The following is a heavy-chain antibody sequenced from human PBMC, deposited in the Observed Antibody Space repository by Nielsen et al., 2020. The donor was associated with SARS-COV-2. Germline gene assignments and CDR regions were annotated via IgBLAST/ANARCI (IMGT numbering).Heavy chain of an antibody. CDR2: INPNSGGT. J-gene: IGHJ4*02. CDR1: GYTFTGYY. Sequence: ASVKVSCKASGYTFTGYYMHWVRQAPGQGLEWMGRINPNSGGTNYAQKFQGRATMTRDTSISTAYMELSRLRSDDTAVYYCARLTRSTRGAYFDYWGQGTLVTVSS. V-gene: IGHV1-2*06. D-gene: IGHD1-26*01. CDR3: ARLTRSTRGAYFDY.